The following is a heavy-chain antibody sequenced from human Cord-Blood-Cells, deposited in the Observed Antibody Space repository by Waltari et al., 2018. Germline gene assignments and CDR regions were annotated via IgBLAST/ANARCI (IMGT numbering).Heavy chain of an antibody. Sequence: QVQLVESGGGVVQPGRSLRLSCAASGFTFSSYGMHWVRQAPGKGLEWMAVIWYDGSNKYYADSVKGRFTISRDNSKNTLYLQMNSLRAEDTAVYYCARGTESNDYWGQGTLVTVSS. CDR2: IWYDGSNK. J-gene: IGHJ4*02. CDR3: ARGTESNDY. V-gene: IGHV3-33*01. CDR1: GFTFSSYG. D-gene: IGHD4-4*01.